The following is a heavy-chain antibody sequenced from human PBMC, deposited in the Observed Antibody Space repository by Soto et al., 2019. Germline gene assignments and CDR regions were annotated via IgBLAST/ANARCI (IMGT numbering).Heavy chain of an antibody. J-gene: IGHJ4*02. CDR1: GFTFSSYA. CDR2: ISGSGGST. V-gene: IGHV3-23*01. D-gene: IGHD2-15*01. Sequence: GGSLRLSCAASGFTFSSYAMSWVRQAPGKGLEWVSAISGSGGSTYYADSVKGRFTISRDNSKNTLYLQMNSLRAEDTAVYYCAKSEGDIVVVVSLVAGYYFDYWGQGTLVTVSS. CDR3: AKSEGDIVVVVSLVAGYYFDY.